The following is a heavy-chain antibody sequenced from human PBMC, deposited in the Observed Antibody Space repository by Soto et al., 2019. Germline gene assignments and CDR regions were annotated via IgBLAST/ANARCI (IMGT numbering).Heavy chain of an antibody. CDR2: IYYSGST. Sequence: SETLSLTCTVSGGSISSGDYYWSWIRHPPGKGLEWIGYIYYSGSTYYNPSLKSRVTISVDTSKNQFSLKLSSVTAADTAVYYCARARYYDYVWGSYPFDYWGQGTLVTVSS. V-gene: IGHV4-30-4*01. J-gene: IGHJ4*02. CDR1: GGSISSGDYY. D-gene: IGHD3-16*01. CDR3: ARARYYDYVWGSYPFDY.